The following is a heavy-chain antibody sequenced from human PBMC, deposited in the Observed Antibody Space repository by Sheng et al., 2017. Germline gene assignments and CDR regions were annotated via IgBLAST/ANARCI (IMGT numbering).Heavy chain of an antibody. CDR2: IIPIFGTA. J-gene: IGHJ6*03. Sequence: QVQLVQSGAEVKKPGSSVKVSCKASGGTFSSYAISWVRQAPGQGLEWMGGIIPIFGTANYAQKFQGRVTITADESTSTAYMELSSLRSEDTAVYYCARGTMYYYDSSGYYYVKHDYYYYYMDVWAKGPRSPSP. CDR1: GGTFSSYA. V-gene: IGHV1-69*13. CDR3: ARGTMYYYDSSGYYYVKHDYYYYYMDV. D-gene: IGHD3-22*01.